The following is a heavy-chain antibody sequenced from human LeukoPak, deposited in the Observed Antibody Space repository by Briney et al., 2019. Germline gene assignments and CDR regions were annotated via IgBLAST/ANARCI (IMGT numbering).Heavy chain of an antibody. D-gene: IGHD3-22*01. CDR3: ARDGRITMIVVVSDAFDI. CDR2: ISAYNGNT. Sequence: ASVKVSCKGSGYTFTSYGISWVRQAPGQGRERMGWISAYNGNTNYAQKLQGRVTMTTDTSTSTAYIELRSLRSDDTAVYYCARDGRITMIVVVSDAFDIWGQGTMVTVSS. J-gene: IGHJ3*02. CDR1: GYTFTSYG. V-gene: IGHV1-18*01.